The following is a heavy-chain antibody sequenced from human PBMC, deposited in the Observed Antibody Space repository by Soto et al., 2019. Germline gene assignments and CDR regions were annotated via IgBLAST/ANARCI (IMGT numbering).Heavy chain of an antibody. Sequence: SETLSLTCTVSGGSISSSSYYWGWIRQPPGKGLEWIGSIYYSGSTYYNPSLKSRVTISVDTSKNQFSLKLSSVTAADTAVYYCATPNQERTVTTEQDAFDIWGQGTMVTVSS. J-gene: IGHJ3*02. CDR2: IYYSGST. CDR1: GGSISSSSYY. V-gene: IGHV4-39*01. D-gene: IGHD4-17*01. CDR3: ATPNQERTVTTEQDAFDI.